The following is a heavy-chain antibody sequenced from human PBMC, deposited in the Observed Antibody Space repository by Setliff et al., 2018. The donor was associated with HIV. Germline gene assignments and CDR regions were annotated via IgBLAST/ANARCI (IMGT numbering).Heavy chain of an antibody. Sequence: GGSLRLSCAASGFTFSSYGMHWVRQAPGKGLEWVAIIWYDGSSKYYADSVKGRFTISRDNAKNSLYLQLNSLRPEDTAVYYCKADSSGYPWGQGTLVTVSS. D-gene: IGHD3-22*01. CDR2: IWYDGSSK. CDR3: KADSSGYP. CDR1: GFTFSSYG. V-gene: IGHV3-33*03. J-gene: IGHJ5*02.